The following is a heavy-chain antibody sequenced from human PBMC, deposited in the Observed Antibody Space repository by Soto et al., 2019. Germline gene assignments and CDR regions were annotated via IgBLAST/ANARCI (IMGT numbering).Heavy chain of an antibody. V-gene: IGHV1-69*12. CDR2: SIPIFGTA. CDR1: GGTFSSYA. CDR3: ARTTERITIFGAWDY. D-gene: IGHD3-3*01. Sequence: QVQLVQSGAEVKKPGSSVKVSCKASGGTFSSYAISWVRQAPGQGLEWMGGSIPIFGTANYAQKFQGRVTITADESTSTAYMELSSLRSEDTAVYYCARTTERITIFGAWDYWGQGTLVTVSS. J-gene: IGHJ4*02.